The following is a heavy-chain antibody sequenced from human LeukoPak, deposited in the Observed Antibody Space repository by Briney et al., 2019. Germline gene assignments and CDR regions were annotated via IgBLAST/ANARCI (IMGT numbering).Heavy chain of an antibody. CDR3: ARTLVAAPGSKGGP. V-gene: IGHV3-11*03. CDR2: ISGSTSYT. D-gene: IGHD6-13*01. J-gene: IGHJ5*02. CDR1: GFSFSDYY. Sequence: GGSLRLSCAASGFSFSDYYMSWIRQAPGKGLEWVSYISGSTSYTDYADSVKGRFTISRDSAKNSLYLQMNSLRAEDTAVYYCARTLVAAPGSKGGPWGQGTLVTVSS.